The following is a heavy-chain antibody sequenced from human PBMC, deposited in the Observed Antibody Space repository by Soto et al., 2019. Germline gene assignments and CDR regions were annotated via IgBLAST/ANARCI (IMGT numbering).Heavy chain of an antibody. D-gene: IGHD6-19*01. Sequence: GGSLRLSCAASGFTFSSYAMHWVRQAPGKGLEWVAVISYDGSNKYYADSVKGRFTISRDNSKNTLYLQMNSLRAEDTAVYYCCPLAVAGQDLDYWGQGTLVTVSS. CDR3: CPLAVAGQDLDY. CDR1: GFTFSSYA. V-gene: IGHV3-30-3*01. J-gene: IGHJ4*02. CDR2: ISYDGSNK.